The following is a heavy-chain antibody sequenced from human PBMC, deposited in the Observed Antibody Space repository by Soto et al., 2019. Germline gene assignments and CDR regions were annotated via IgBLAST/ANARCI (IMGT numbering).Heavy chain of an antibody. J-gene: IGHJ6*02. D-gene: IGHD6-13*01. CDR2: IDPSGGST. CDR1: GYTFTSYY. CDR3: ARFRRADYYGMGV. V-gene: IGHV1-46*01. Sequence: QVQLVQSGAEVKKPGASVKVSCKASGYTFTSYYMHWVRQAPGQGLEWMGIIDPSGGSTSYAQKFQGRVTMTRDTSTSTVYMELSSLRSEDTAVYYCARFRRADYYGMGVWGQGTTVTVSS.